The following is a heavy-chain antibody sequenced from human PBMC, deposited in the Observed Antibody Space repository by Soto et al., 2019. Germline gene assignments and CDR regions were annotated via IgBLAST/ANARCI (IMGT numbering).Heavy chain of an antibody. J-gene: IGHJ4*02. Sequence: ASVKVSCKASGYTFTNYGISCVRRAPGQWLEWIGCIRVYNGNTNYAQKVQGRVTMTTDTSTSMAYMELRSLRSDDTAVYYCAREGGYGSGSLYWGQGTLVTVSS. V-gene: IGHV1-18*01. CDR1: GYTFTNYG. D-gene: IGHD3-10*01. CDR3: AREGGYGSGSLY. CDR2: IRVYNGNT.